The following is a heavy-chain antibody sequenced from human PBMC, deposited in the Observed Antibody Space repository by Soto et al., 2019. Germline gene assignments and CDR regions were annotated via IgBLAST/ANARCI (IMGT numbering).Heavy chain of an antibody. Sequence: ASVKVSCQASGYTFTSYGISWVRQAPGQGLEWMGWISAYNGNTNYAQKFQGRVTMTEDTSTDTAYMELSSLRSEDTAVYYCATAQPGGNYYDSSGSYYFDYWGQGTLVTSPQ. CDR3: ATAQPGGNYYDSSGSYYFDY. D-gene: IGHD3-22*01. V-gene: IGHV1-18*01. CDR1: GYTFTSYG. CDR2: ISAYNGNT. J-gene: IGHJ4*02.